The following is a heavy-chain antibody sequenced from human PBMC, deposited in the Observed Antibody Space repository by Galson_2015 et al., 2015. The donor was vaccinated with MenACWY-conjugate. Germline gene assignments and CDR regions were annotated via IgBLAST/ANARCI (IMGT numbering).Heavy chain of an antibody. CDR3: TRPDLCSGRDSLDI. CDR1: GLTFGDYP. CDR2: IRKKADGGTT. Sequence: SLRLSCAASGLTFGDYPMNWFRQAPGKGLEWVGFIRKKADGGTTEYAASVKGRFTISSADYKRDPYLQMNSLRTEDTAVYYCTRPDLCSGRDSLDIWGQGTMVTGSA. V-gene: IGHV3-49*03. D-gene: IGHD3-3*01. J-gene: IGHJ3*02.